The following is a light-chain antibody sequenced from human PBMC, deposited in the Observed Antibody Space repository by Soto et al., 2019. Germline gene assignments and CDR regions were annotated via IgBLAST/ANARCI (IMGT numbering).Light chain of an antibody. V-gene: IGLV2-14*03. CDR1: SSDVGGYNY. CDR2: DVS. Sequence: QSSLTHPASVSGSPGQSITISCTGTSSDVGGYNYVSWYQQHPGKAPKLMIYDVSDRPSGVSNRFSGSKSGNTASLTISGLQAEDEADYFCSSYTSSSTPFVFVTGTKVTVL. CDR3: SSYTSSSTPFV. J-gene: IGLJ1*01.